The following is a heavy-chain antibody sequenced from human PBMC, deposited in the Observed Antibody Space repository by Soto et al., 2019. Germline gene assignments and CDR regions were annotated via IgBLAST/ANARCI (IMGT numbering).Heavy chain of an antibody. Sequence: QVQLQESGPGLMKPSGTLSLTCAVSGGSITSNWWSWVRQPPGKGLEWIAEIFHTGSATYNPSIMGRLTISMDKSRSHLSLTLNSVTAADTAVYYCARHIAVSGTRGFDHWGQGTLVTVSS. CDR1: GGSITSNW. CDR3: ARHIAVSGTRGFDH. J-gene: IGHJ4*02. D-gene: IGHD2-21*01. V-gene: IGHV4-4*02. CDR2: IFHTGSA.